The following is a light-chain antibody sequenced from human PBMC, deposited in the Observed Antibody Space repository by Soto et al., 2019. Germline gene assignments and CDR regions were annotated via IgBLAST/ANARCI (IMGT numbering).Light chain of an antibody. CDR1: QSISSW. CDR3: QQYNSYRS. J-gene: IGKJ1*01. CDR2: DAS. Sequence: DIKMTQSPSTLSASVGDRVTITCRASQSISSWLAWYQQNPGKAPKLLIYDASSLESGVPSSFSGSGSGTEFTLTISSLQPDDFATYYCQQYNSYRSFGQGTKVDIK. V-gene: IGKV1-5*01.